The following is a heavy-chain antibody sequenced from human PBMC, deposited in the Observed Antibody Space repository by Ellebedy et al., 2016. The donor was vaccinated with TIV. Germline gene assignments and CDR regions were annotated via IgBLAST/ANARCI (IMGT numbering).Heavy chain of an antibody. CDR2: ISWDGGST. J-gene: IGHJ6*02. CDR1: GFTFDDYA. CDR3: AKGLGVTGYYYYYGMDV. V-gene: IGHV3-43D*03. Sequence: GGSLRLXCAASGFTFDDYAMHWVRQAPGKGLEWVSLISWDGGSTYYADSVKGRFTISRDNSKNSLYLQMNSLRAEDTALYYCAKGLGVTGYYYYYGMDVWGQGTTVTVSS. D-gene: IGHD3-22*01.